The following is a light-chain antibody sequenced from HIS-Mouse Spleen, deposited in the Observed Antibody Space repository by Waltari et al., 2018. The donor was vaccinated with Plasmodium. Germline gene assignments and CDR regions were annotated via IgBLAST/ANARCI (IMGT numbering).Light chain of an antibody. CDR2: GAS. CDR1: QSFSSN. V-gene: IGKV3-15*01. J-gene: IGKJ3*01. Sequence: EIVMKQSPATLSVSPGERATLSCRASQSFSSNLAWYQQKPGQAPRLLIYGASTRATGIPARFSGSGSGTEFTLTISSLQSEDFAVYYCQQYNNWSFTFGPGTKVDIK. CDR3: QQYNNWSFT.